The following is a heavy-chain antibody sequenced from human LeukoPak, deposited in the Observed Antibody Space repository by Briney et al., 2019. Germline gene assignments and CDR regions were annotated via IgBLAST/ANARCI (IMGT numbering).Heavy chain of an antibody. V-gene: IGHV4-59*08. CDR2: IYYSGST. CDR1: GVSISSYY. Sequence: NTSETLSLTCTVSGVSISSYYWSWLRQPPGKGLEWIGYIYYSGSTNYNPSLKSRVTISVDTSKNQFSLKLSSVTAADTAVYFCARGPYSYDSSGAFDIWGQGTMVTVSS. D-gene: IGHD3-22*01. J-gene: IGHJ3*02. CDR3: ARGPYSYDSSGAFDI.